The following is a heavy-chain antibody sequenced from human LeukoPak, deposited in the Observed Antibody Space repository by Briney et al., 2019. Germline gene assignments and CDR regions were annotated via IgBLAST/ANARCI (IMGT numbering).Heavy chain of an antibody. CDR1: GFTVSSNY. V-gene: IGHV3-53*01. D-gene: IGHD5-12*01. J-gene: IGHJ6*03. CDR3: ARVERGVATITWTYHYYYSMDV. CDR2: ICSGGNT. Sequence: GGSLRLSCAASGFTVSSNYMSWVRQAPGKGLEWVSVICSGGNTYYADSVKGRFTISRDNSKNTLYLQMNSLRAEDTAVYYCARVERGVATITWTYHYYYSMDVWGKGTTVTISS.